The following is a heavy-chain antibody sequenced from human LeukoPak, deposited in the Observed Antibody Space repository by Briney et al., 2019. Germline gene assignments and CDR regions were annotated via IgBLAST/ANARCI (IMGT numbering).Heavy chain of an antibody. CDR2: IYYSGST. CDR3: ARDRKVSSSWYSGAEYFQH. Sequence: SETLSLTCTVSGGSISSYYWSWIRQPPGKGLEWIGYIYYSGSTYYNPSLKSRVTISVDTSKSQFSLKLSSVTAADTAVYYCARDRKVSSSWYSGAEYFQHWGQGTLVTVSS. D-gene: IGHD6-13*01. J-gene: IGHJ1*01. CDR1: GGSISSYY. V-gene: IGHV4-59*12.